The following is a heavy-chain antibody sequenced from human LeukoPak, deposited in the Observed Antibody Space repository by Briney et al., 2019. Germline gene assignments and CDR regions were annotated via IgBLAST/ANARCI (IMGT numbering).Heavy chain of an antibody. Sequence: GASVKVSCKASGYTFTGYYMHWVRQAPGQGLVWMGWISPSSGGTHYVQKFQGRVTMTRDTSISTAYMELSRLTSDDTAVYYCARGNFYGSGSDFQYWGQGTLVTVSS. D-gene: IGHD3-10*01. CDR3: ARGNFYGSGSDFQY. J-gene: IGHJ4*02. V-gene: IGHV1-2*02. CDR2: ISPSSGGT. CDR1: GYTFTGYY.